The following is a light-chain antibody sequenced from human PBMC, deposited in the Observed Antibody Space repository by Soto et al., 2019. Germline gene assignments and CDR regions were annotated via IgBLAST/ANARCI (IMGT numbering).Light chain of an antibody. CDR1: SSDVGGYNY. CDR3: SSYTSSSTYV. V-gene: IGLV2-14*01. CDR2: EFS. J-gene: IGLJ1*01. Sequence: QSVLTQPASVSGSPGQSITISCTGTSSDVGGYNYVSWYQQHPGKAPKLMIYEFSNRPSGVSNRFSASKSGNTASLTISGLQAEDEADYYCSSYTSSSTYVFGTGTKLTVL.